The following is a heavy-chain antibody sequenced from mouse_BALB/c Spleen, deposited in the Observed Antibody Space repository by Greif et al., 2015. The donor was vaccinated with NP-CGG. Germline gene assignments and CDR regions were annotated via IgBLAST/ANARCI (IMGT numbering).Heavy chain of an antibody. CDR2: IYPGSGNT. D-gene: IGHD2-14*01. CDR1: GYTFTDYY. J-gene: IGHJ4*01. CDR3: ARKGVRRAMDY. V-gene: IGHV1-77*01. Sequence: QVQLQQSGAELARPGASVKLSCKASGYTFTDYYINWVKQRTGQGLEWIGEIYPGSGNTYYNEKFKGKATLTADKSSSPAYMQLSSLTSEDSAVYFCARKGVRRAMDYWGQGTSVTVSS.